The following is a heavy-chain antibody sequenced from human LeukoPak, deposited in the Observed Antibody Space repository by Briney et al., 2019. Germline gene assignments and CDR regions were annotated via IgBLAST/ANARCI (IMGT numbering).Heavy chain of an antibody. D-gene: IGHD2-15*01. CDR3: ARAKTGGSCHFDY. CDR1: GGSISSGGYY. Sequence: SQTLSLTCTVSGGSISSGGYYWRWLRQHPGKGLEWIGYIYYSGSTYYNPSLKSRVTISVDTSKNQFSLKLSSVTAADTAVYYCARAKTGGSCHFDYWGQGTLVTVSS. CDR2: IYYSGST. V-gene: IGHV4-31*03. J-gene: IGHJ4*02.